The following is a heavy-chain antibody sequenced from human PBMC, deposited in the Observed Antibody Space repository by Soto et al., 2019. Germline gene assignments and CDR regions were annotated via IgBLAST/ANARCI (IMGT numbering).Heavy chain of an antibody. Sequence: EVQLLESGGDLVQPGGSLRLSCAASGFTFSNYVMNWVRQATGKGLEWVSGIRGRGGRTDYADSVKGRFTISRDNSKNTLYLQMNSLRAEDTAVYYCAKVAKEGDSHHWYFDLWFRGTLVTVSS. CDR2: IRGRGGRT. J-gene: IGHJ2*01. D-gene: IGHD2-21*02. V-gene: IGHV3-23*01. CDR3: AKVAKEGDSHHWYFDL. CDR1: GFTFSNYV.